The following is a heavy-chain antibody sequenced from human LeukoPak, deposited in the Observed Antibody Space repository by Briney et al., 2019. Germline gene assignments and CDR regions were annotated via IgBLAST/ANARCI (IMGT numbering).Heavy chain of an antibody. Sequence: GGSLRLSCAASRFTFSSYSMNWVRQAPGKGLEWVSSISSSSSYIYYADSVKGRFTISRDNAKNSLYLQMNSLRAEDTAVYYCASLLTYYYDSTHAFDIWGQGTMVTVSS. V-gene: IGHV3-21*01. CDR2: ISSSSSYI. CDR1: RFTFSSYS. J-gene: IGHJ3*02. D-gene: IGHD3-22*01. CDR3: ASLLTYYYDSTHAFDI.